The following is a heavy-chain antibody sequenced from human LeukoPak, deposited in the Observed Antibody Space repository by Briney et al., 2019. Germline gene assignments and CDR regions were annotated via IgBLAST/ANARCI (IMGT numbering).Heavy chain of an antibody. CDR1: GFTFSSYA. V-gene: IGHV3-30-3*01. Sequence: GGSLRLSCAASGFTFSSYAMHWVRQAPGKGLEWVAVISYDGSNKYYADSVKGRFTISRDNSKNTLYLQMNSLRAEDTAVYYCARDGQSSGWSFDYWGQGTLVTVSS. J-gene: IGHJ4*02. CDR3: ARDGQSSGWSFDY. D-gene: IGHD6-19*01. CDR2: ISYDGSNK.